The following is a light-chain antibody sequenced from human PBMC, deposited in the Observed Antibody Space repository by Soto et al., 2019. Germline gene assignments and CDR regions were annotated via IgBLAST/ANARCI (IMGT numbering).Light chain of an antibody. CDR2: WAS. CDR1: QSVLYNSDTKNY. Sequence: DIVMTQSPDSLAVSLGERATINCKSSQSVLYNSDTKNYLAWYQQKAGQPPKLIIYWASTRDSGVPDRFSASGSGADFTLTISILQAEDVAVYYCQQYYTTLSFGGGTKVEIK. CDR3: QQYYTTLS. V-gene: IGKV4-1*01. J-gene: IGKJ4*01.